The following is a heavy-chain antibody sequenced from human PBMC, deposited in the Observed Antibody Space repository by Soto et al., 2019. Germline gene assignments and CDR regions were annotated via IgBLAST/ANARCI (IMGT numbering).Heavy chain of an antibody. J-gene: IGHJ6*03. CDR1: GFTFSSYS. D-gene: IGHD2-15*01. CDR3: ARGPGSPAYYYYMDV. V-gene: IGHV3-21*01. Sequence: EVQLVESGGGLVKPGGSLRLSCAASGFTFSSYSMNWVRQAPGKGLEWVSSISSSSSYIYYADSVKGRFTISRDNAKNSLYLQMNSLRAEDTAVYYGARGPGSPAYYYYMDVWGKGTTVTVSS. CDR2: ISSSSSYI.